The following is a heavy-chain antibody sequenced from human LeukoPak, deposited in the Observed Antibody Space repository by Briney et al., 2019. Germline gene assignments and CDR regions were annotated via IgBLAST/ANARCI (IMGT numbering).Heavy chain of an antibody. D-gene: IGHD1-26*01. Sequence: GASVKVSCKASGGTFSSYAISWVRQAPGQGLEWMGRIIPILGIANYAQKFQGRVTMTRNTSISTAYMGLSSLRSEDTAVYYCARASGSYRSFDYWGQGTLVTVSS. CDR2: IIPILGIA. J-gene: IGHJ4*02. V-gene: IGHV1-69*04. CDR1: GGTFSSYA. CDR3: ARASGSYRSFDY.